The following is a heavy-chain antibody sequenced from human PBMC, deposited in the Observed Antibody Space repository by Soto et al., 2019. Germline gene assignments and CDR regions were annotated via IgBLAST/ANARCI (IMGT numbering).Heavy chain of an antibody. V-gene: IGHV4-39*07. D-gene: IGHD2-8*01. CDR2: INHSGST. Sequence: LSLTCSVSGGSISTSSSTYYWSWIRQPPGKGLEWIGEINHSGSTNYNPSLKSRVTISVDRSKNQFSLKLSSVTAADTAVYYCARVPLIWGQGTLVTVSS. CDR3: ARVPLI. CDR1: GGSISTSSSTYY. J-gene: IGHJ4*02.